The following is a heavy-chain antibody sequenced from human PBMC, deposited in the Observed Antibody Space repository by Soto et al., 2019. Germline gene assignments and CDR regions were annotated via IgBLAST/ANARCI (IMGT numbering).Heavy chain of an antibody. V-gene: IGHV3-73*01. Sequence: ESGGGLVQPGGSLKLSCAASGFTFSGSAMHWVRQASGKGLEWVGRIRSKANNYATAYGASVKGRFTISRDDSKNTAYLQMNSLKTEDTAVYYCSRQASDFWSGKPRYYMDVWGKGTTVTVSS. CDR1: GFTFSGSA. J-gene: IGHJ6*03. D-gene: IGHD3-3*01. CDR2: IRSKANNYAT. CDR3: SRQASDFWSGKPRYYMDV.